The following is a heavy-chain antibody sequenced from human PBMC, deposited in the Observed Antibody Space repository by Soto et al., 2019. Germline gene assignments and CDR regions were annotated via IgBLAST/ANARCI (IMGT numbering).Heavy chain of an antibody. V-gene: IGHV1-18*01. CDR3: ARDQVTYYDFLSGGPGYYYCGMDV. Sequence: GASVKVSCKASGYTFTSYGISWVRQAPGQGLEWMGWISAYNGNTNYAQKLQGRVTMTTDTSTSTAYMELRSLRSDDTAVYYCARDQVTYYDFLSGGPGYYYCGMDVWGQGTTVTVSS. D-gene: IGHD3-3*01. CDR1: GYTFTSYG. J-gene: IGHJ6*02. CDR2: ISAYNGNT.